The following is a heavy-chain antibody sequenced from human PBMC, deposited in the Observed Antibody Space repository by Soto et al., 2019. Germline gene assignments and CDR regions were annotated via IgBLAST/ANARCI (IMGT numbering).Heavy chain of an antibody. CDR1: GYTFTNFG. CDR2: ISVYDGTT. J-gene: IGHJ4*02. CDR3: ARNLYGECDY. V-gene: IGHV1-18*01. D-gene: IGHD4-17*01. Sequence: ASVKVSCKASGYTFTNFGIGWVRQAPGQGLEWMGWISVYDGTTNYAQNLQGRVTMTTDTSTNTAYMDLRSLRCDDTAGYDCARNLYGECDYWGRGPRCTVAS.